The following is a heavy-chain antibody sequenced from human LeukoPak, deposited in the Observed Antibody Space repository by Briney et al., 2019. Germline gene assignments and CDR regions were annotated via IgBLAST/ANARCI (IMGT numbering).Heavy chain of an antibody. V-gene: IGHV3-66*02. CDR2: IFKDGST. J-gene: IGHJ6*03. CDR1: GFNVKTNY. Sequence: GSLRLSCAVSGFNVKTNYMSWVRQAPGKGLEWVSVIFKDGSTYYGDSARGRFSISRDISKNMVYLQMNSLRAEDTAVYYCAKDGWELPQTYYYYYMDVWAKGTTVTVSS. CDR3: AKDGWELPQTYYYYYMDV. D-gene: IGHD1-26*01.